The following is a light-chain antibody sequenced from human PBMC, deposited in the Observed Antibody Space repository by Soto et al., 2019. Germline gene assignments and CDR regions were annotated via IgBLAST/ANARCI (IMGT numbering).Light chain of an antibody. V-gene: IGKV1-5*03. CDR1: QTIDSW. CDR3: QQYDIYSGT. Sequence: IQMTQSPSTLSASVGDRVTITCRASQTIDSWLAWYQQRPGKPPNLLIYKASTLASGVPSRFSGSGSGTEFTLAINILQPDDFATYYCQQYDIYSGTFGQGTKVDIK. CDR2: KAS. J-gene: IGKJ1*01.